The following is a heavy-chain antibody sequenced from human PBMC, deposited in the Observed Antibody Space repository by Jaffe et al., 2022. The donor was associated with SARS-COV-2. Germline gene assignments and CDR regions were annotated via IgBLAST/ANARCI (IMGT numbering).Heavy chain of an antibody. CDR3: ARLNTIFGVVISLDY. V-gene: IGHV3-48*02. J-gene: IGHJ4*02. D-gene: IGHD3-3*01. CDR2: ISSSSSTI. Sequence: EVQLVESGGGLVQPGGSLRLSCAASGFTFSSYSMNWVRQAPGKGLEWVSYISSSSSTIYYADSVKGRFTISRDNAKNSLYLQMNSLRDEDTAVYYCARLNTIFGVVISLDYWGQGTLVTVSS. CDR1: GFTFSSYS.